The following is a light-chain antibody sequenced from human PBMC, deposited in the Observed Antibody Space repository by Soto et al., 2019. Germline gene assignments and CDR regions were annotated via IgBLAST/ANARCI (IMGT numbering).Light chain of an antibody. CDR2: EVS. CDR3: SSYTSSSTQV. Sequence: GASSDVGGYNYVSWYQQHPGKAPKLMIYEVSNRPSGVSNRFSGSKSGNTASLTISGLQAEDEADYYCSSYTSSSTQVFGTGTKVTVL. CDR1: SSDVGGYNY. V-gene: IGLV2-14*01. J-gene: IGLJ1*01.